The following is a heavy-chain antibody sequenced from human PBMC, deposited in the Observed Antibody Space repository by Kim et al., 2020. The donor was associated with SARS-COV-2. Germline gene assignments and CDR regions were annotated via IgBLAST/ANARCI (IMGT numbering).Heavy chain of an antibody. D-gene: IGHD5-12*01. J-gene: IGHJ4*02. CDR1: GGSSSNYF. CDR3: ATHGGDRGYDFVY. V-gene: IGHV4-34*01. CDR2: FTHYGTT. Sequence: SETLSLTCVVYGGSSSNYFWSWIRQPPGKGLEWVGEFTHYGTTNHNPSLKSRVTISADTSKKQFSLKLTSVTAADTAVYYCATHGGDRGYDFVYLGQGT.